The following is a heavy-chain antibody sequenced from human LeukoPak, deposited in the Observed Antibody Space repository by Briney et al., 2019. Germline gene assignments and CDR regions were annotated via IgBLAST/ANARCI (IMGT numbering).Heavy chain of an antibody. CDR3: ARASGGGQTSFDI. D-gene: IGHD3-16*01. J-gene: IGHJ3*02. CDR2: INPNSGDT. CDR1: GDRFTAYS. Sequence: ASVKASCKASGDRFTAYSMHCVRQAPGLGLECIGWINPNSGDTKNAQNFQGRVTMTRDTSISTVYMELSSLRSDDTAVFYCARASGGGQTSFDIWGQGTVVTVSS. V-gene: IGHV1-2*02.